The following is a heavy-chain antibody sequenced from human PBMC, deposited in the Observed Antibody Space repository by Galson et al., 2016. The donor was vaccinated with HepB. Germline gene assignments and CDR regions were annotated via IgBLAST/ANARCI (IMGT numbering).Heavy chain of an antibody. CDR3: ARGDVIPSTLYYYYSGLDV. CDR2: IDAGNGNT. J-gene: IGHJ6*02. D-gene: IGHD2/OR15-2a*01. Sequence: SVKVSCKASRYTFTNYATHWVRQAPGQRLEWMGWIDAGNGNTKYSQKFQGRVTIARDTSASTAYMELSSLRSEDTAVYYCARGDVIPSTLYYYYSGLDVWGQGTTVTVSS. V-gene: IGHV1-3*01. CDR1: RYTFTNYA.